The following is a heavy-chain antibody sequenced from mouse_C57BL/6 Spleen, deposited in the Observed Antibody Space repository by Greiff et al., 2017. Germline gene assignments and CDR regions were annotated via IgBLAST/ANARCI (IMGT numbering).Heavy chain of an antibody. J-gene: IGHJ2*01. D-gene: IGHD2-1*01. CDR3: ARRDGNYGVHFDY. Sequence: QVQLQQPGAELVKPGASVKLSCKASGYTFTSYCMHWVKQRPGRGLEWIGRIDPDSGGTKYNEKFKSKATLTVDKPSSTAYMQLSSLTSEDAAVDSCARRDGNYGVHFDYWGQGTTLTVSS. CDR1: GYTFTSYC. CDR2: IDPDSGGT. V-gene: IGHV1-72*01.